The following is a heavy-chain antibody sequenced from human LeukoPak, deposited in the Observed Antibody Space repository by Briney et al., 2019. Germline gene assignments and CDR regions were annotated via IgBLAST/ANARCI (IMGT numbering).Heavy chain of an antibody. CDR1: GFTFSTYG. V-gene: IGHV3-30*18. D-gene: IGHD2-2*01. J-gene: IGHJ6*02. Sequence: PGGSLRLSCAASGFTFSTYGMHWVRQAPGKGLEWVAVISYDGSNKYYADSVKGRFTISRDNSKNTLYLQMNSLRAEDTAVYYCAKDIVVVPAAGTYYSYGMDVWGQGTTVTVSS. CDR3: AKDIVVVPAAGTYYSYGMDV. CDR2: ISYDGSNK.